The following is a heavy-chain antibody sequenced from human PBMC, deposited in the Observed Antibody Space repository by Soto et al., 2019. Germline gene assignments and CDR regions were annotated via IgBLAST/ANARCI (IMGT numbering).Heavy chain of an antibody. CDR1: GFTFSSYW. V-gene: IGHV3-74*01. J-gene: IGHJ4*02. CDR3: ARDRSYSSGWKDY. Sequence: CAASGFTFSSYWMHWVRQAPGKGLVWVSRINSDGSSTSYADSVKGRFTISRDNAKNTLYLQMNSLRAEDTAVYYCARDRSYSSGWKDYWGQGTPVTVSS. CDR2: INSDGSST. D-gene: IGHD6-19*01.